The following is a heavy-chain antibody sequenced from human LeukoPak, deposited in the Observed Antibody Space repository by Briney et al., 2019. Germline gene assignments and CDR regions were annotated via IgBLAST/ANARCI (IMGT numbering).Heavy chain of an antibody. J-gene: IGHJ3*02. CDR2: ISSSSDYT. V-gene: IGHV3-11*03. Sequence: GGSLRLSCAASGFTFSDYYMNWIRQAPGKGLEWVAYISSSSDYTNYADSVKGRFTVSRDNAKNSLYLQMNSLRAEDTAVYYCARRNAFEIGGQGTMVTVSS. CDR3: ARRNAFEI. CDR1: GFTFSDYY.